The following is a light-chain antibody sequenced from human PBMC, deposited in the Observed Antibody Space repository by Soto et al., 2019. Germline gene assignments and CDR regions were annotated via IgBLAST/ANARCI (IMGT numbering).Light chain of an antibody. CDR2: ADS. CDR3: AAWDDGMRAWV. V-gene: IGLV1-44*01. J-gene: IGLJ3*02. CDR1: YSNIGGNS. Sequence: QSVLTQSPSASATPGQRVTISCSGSYSNIGGNSVNWFQQLPRSAPKLLIYADSQRPSGVPDRFSGSKSGTSASLAISGLQSEDEADYYCAAWDDGMRAWVFGGGTKLNVL.